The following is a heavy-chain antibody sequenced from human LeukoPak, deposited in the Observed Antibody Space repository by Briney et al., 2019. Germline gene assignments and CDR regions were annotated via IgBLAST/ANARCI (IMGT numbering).Heavy chain of an antibody. V-gene: IGHV3-48*04. D-gene: IGHD6-13*01. CDR2: ISSSSSTI. Sequence: GGSLRLSCAASGFTFSSYSMNWVRQAPGKGLEWVSYISSSSSTIYYADSVKGRFTISRDNAKNSPYLQMNSLRAEDTAVYYYAREASRIARNFDYWGQGTLVTVSS. CDR3: AREASRIARNFDY. CDR1: GFTFSSYS. J-gene: IGHJ4*02.